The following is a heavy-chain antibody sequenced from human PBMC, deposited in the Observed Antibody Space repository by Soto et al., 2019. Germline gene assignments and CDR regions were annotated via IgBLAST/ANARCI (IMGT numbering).Heavy chain of an antibody. CDR1: GDSISTTNYY. J-gene: IGHJ5*02. V-gene: IGHV4-39*01. D-gene: IGHD2-2*01. CDR3: ARSFSTTAIPNWFGP. CDR2: IYYSGST. Sequence: SETLSLTCTVSGDSISTTNYYWGWLRQPPGKGLEWIATIYYSGSTYYNPSLKSRVTILVDTSNNHFSLNLSPVTAADTAVYYCARSFSTTAIPNWFGPWGQGALVTVSS.